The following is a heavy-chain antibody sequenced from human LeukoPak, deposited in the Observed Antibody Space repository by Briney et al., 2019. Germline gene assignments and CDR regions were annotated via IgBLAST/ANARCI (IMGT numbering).Heavy chain of an antibody. J-gene: IGHJ6*03. CDR2: INPNSGGT. V-gene: IGHV1-2*02. Sequence: ASVKVSCKASGYTFTGYYTHWVRQAPGQGLEWMGWINPNSGGTNYAQKFQGRVTMTRDTSISTAYMELSRLRSDDTAVYYCARDYSGATTYYYYYMDVWGKGTTVTVSS. D-gene: IGHD1-26*01. CDR3: ARDYSGATTYYYYYMDV. CDR1: GYTFTGYY.